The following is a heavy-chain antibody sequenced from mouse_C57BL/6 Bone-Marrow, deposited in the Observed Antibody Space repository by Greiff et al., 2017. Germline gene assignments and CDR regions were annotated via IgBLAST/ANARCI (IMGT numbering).Heavy chain of an antibody. CDR3: ARHVGPYSSWYFDV. J-gene: IGHJ1*03. V-gene: IGHV5-6*01. D-gene: IGHD2-12*01. CDR1: GFTFSSYG. CDR2: ISSGGSYT. Sequence: EVKLMESGGDLVKPGGSLKLSCAASGFTFSSYGMSWVRQTPDKRLEWVATISSGGSYTYYPDSVKGRFTISRDNAKNTLYLQMSSLKSEDTAMYYCARHVGPYSSWYFDVWGTGTTVTVSS.